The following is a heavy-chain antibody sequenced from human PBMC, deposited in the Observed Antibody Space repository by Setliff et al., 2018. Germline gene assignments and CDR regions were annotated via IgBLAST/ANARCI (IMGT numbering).Heavy chain of an antibody. D-gene: IGHD2-15*01. J-gene: IGHJ4*02. CDR3: ASERESASRQTYFDS. V-gene: IGHV3-23*01. CDR2: VSASGVRT. Sequence: GGSLRLSCAASGFTFSSYAMSWVRQAPGKGLEWVSAVSASGVRTYYADSVKGRFTISRDNSKNTLYLQMNSLRAEDTAVYYCASERESASRQTYFDSWGQGTLVTVSS. CDR1: GFTFSSYA.